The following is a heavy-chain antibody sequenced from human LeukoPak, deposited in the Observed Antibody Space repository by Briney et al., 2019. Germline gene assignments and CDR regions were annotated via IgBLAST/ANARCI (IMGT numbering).Heavy chain of an antibody. CDR1: GFTFSSYA. Sequence: GGSLRLSCAASGFTFSSYAMSWVRQAPGKGLEWVSSISGSVDNTYYADSVKGRFTISRDNSKNTLYLQMNSLRAEDTAVYYCARGSDTFGGPEAFDIWGQGTMVTVSS. CDR3: ARGSDTFGGPEAFDI. CDR2: ISGSVDNT. V-gene: IGHV3-23*01. J-gene: IGHJ3*02. D-gene: IGHD3-16*01.